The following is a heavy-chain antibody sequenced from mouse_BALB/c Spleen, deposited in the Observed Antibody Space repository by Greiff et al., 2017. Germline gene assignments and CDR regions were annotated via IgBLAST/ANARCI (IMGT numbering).Heavy chain of an antibody. CDR2: ISSGGSYT. J-gene: IGHJ2*01. Sequence: EVHLVESGGDLVKPGGSLKLSCAASGFTFSSYGMSWVRQTPDKRLEWVATISSGGSYTYYPDSVKGRFTISRDNAKNTLYLQMSSLKSEDTAMYYCARHFGNYGGENFDYWGQGTTLTVSS. CDR3: ARHFGNYGGENFDY. V-gene: IGHV5-6*01. CDR1: GFTFSSYG. D-gene: IGHD2-1*01.